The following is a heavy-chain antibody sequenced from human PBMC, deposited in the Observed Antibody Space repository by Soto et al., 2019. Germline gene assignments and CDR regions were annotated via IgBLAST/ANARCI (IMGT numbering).Heavy chain of an antibody. D-gene: IGHD2-2*01. CDR2: INPNSGGT. V-gene: IGHV1-2*04. J-gene: IGHJ3*02. Sequence: ASVKVSCKASGYTSTGYYMHWVRQAPGQGLEWMGWINPNSGGTNYAQKFQGWVTMTRDTSISTAYMELGRLRSDDTAVYYCAILSVVPAANDAFDIWGQGTMVTVSS. CDR1: GYTSTGYY. CDR3: AILSVVPAANDAFDI.